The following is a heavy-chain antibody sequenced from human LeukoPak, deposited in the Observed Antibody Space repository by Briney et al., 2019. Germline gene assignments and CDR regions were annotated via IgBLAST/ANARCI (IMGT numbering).Heavy chain of an antibody. D-gene: IGHD3-22*01. Sequence: PSETLSLTCTVSGGSISSSSYYWGWIRQPPGKGLEWIGSIYYSGSTYYNPSLKSRVTISVDTSKNQFSLKLSSVTAADTAVYYCARVGRYYDSSGYSHDAFDIWGQGTMVTVSS. CDR3: ARVGRYYDSSGYSHDAFDI. J-gene: IGHJ3*02. V-gene: IGHV4-39*07. CDR2: IYYSGST. CDR1: GGSISSSSYY.